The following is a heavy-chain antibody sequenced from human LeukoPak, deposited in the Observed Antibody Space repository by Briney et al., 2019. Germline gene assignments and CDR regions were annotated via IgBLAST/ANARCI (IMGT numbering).Heavy chain of an antibody. CDR2: ISYDGSNK. Sequence: SGGSLRLSCAASGFTFSSYAMPWVRQAPGKGLEWVAVISYDGSNKYYADSVKGRFTISRDNSKNTLYLQMNSLRAEDTAVYYCARDKSGSGWYWYYFDYWGQGTLVTVSS. CDR1: GFTFSSYA. CDR3: ARDKSGSGWYWYYFDY. J-gene: IGHJ4*02. V-gene: IGHV3-30-3*01. D-gene: IGHD6-19*01.